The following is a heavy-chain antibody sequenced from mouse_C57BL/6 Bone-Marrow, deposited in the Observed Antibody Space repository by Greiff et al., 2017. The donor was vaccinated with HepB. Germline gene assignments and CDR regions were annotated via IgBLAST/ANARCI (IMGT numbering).Heavy chain of an antibody. CDR2: IYPGDGDT. J-gene: IGHJ2*01. CDR1: GYAFSSSW. V-gene: IGHV1-82*01. CDR3: ARDLQYYFDY. Sequence: QVQLKQSGPELVKPGASVKISCKASGYAFSSSWMNWVKQRPGKGLEWIGRIYPGDGDTNYNGKFKGKATLTADKSSSTAYMQLSSLTSEDSAVYFCARDLQYYFDYWGQGTTLTVSS.